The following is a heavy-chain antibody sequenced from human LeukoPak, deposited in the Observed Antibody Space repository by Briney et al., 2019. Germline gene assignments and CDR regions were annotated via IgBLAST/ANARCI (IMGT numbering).Heavy chain of an antibody. CDR3: AKDSRSSLLWFGANFDY. V-gene: IGHV3-9*01. CDR2: ISWNSGSI. J-gene: IGHJ4*02. CDR1: GFTFDDYA. Sequence: PGRSLRLSCAASGFTFDDYAMHWVRQAPGKGLEWVSGISWNSGSIGYADSVKGRFTISRDNAKNSLYLQMNSLRAEDTALYYCAKDSRSSLLWFGANFDYWGQGTLVTVSS. D-gene: IGHD3-10*01.